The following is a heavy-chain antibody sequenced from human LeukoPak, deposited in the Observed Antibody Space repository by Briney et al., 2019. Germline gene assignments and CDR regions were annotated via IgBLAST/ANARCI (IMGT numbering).Heavy chain of an antibody. CDR2: ISSDGSNK. J-gene: IGHJ4*02. CDR3: ARLTTTVTTPFDY. D-gene: IGHD4-17*01. V-gene: IGHV3-30-3*01. Sequence: PGRSLRLSCAASRFTFSNYAMHWVRQAPGKGLEWVAVISSDGSNKYYADSVKGRLTISRDNAKNSLYLQMNSLRAEDTAVYYCARLTTTVTTPFDYWGQGTLDTVSS. CDR1: RFTFSNYA.